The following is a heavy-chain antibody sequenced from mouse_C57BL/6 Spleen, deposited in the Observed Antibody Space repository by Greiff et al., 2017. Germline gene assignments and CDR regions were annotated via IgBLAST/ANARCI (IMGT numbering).Heavy chain of an antibody. D-gene: IGHD1-1*01. CDR2: INPSNGGT. Sequence: QVQLQQPGTELVKPGASVKLSCKASGYTFTSYWMHWVKQRPGQGLEWIGNINPSNGGTNYNEKFKSKATLTVDKSSSTDYMQLSSLTSEDSAVYDCARLFYGSSSYCVDYWGQGTTLTVSS. CDR1: GYTFTSYW. V-gene: IGHV1-53*01. CDR3: ARLFYGSSSYCVDY. J-gene: IGHJ2*01.